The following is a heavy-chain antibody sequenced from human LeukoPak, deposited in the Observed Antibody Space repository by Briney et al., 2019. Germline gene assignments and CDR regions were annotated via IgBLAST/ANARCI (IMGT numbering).Heavy chain of an antibody. D-gene: IGHD2-2*01. Sequence: GGSLRLSCAASGFTFDDYGMSWVRQAPGKGLEWVSGINWNGGSTGYADSVKGRFTISRDNAKNSLYLQMNSLRAEDTALYYCARVTSRNYYYYYMDVWGKGTTVTVSS. J-gene: IGHJ6*03. CDR3: ARVTSRNYYYYYMDV. V-gene: IGHV3-20*04. CDR2: INWNGGST. CDR1: GFTFDDYG.